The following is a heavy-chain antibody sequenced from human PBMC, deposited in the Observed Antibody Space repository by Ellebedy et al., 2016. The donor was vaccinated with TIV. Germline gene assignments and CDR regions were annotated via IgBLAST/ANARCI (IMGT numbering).Heavy chain of an antibody. D-gene: IGHD6-13*01. J-gene: IGHJ4*02. CDR1: GYTFTGYY. CDR3: ARIEYSTSKFDY. V-gene: IGHV1-2*02. Sequence: ASVKVSCKASGYTFTGYYIHWVRQAPGQGLEWMGWINPRSGDTNYAQKFLGRVTMTRDTSLSKAYMELNRLTSDDTAVYYCARIEYSTSKFDYWGLGSLVTVSS. CDR2: INPRSGDT.